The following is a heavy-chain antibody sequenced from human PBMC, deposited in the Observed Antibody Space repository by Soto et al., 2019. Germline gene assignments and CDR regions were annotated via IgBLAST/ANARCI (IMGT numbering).Heavy chain of an antibody. CDR2: ISAYNGNT. J-gene: IGHJ5*02. V-gene: IGHV1-18*04. Sequence: ASVKVSCKASGYTFTSYGISWVRQAPGQGLEWMGWISAYNGNTNYAQKLQGRVTMTTDTSTSTAYMELRSLRSDDTAMYYCARDGTYYYDFWSGANWFDPWGQGTLVTVYS. D-gene: IGHD3-3*01. CDR3: ARDGTYYYDFWSGANWFDP. CDR1: GYTFTSYG.